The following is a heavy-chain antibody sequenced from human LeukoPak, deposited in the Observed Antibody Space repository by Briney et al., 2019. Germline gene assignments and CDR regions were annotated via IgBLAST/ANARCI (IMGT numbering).Heavy chain of an antibody. Sequence: GGSLRPSCAASGRTLSGYWMHWFRQAPGKGLVWVSYITHDGCNTDYADSVKRRFHISREYAKNTLYLQMNGLRAEDTAVYYCERNGVYSYGQELDYWGQGAPVSVSS. CDR2: ITHDGCNT. D-gene: IGHD5-18*01. CDR3: ERNGVYSYGQELDY. J-gene: IGHJ4*02. CDR1: GRTLSGYW. V-gene: IGHV3-74*01.